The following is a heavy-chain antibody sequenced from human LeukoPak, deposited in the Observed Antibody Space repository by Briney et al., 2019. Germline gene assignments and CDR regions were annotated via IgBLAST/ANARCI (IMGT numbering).Heavy chain of an antibody. Sequence: ASLKVSCKTSGYTFTGYYMHWVRQAPGQGLEWMGWINPNSGGTNYAQKFQGRVTMTRDTSISTAYMELSRLRSDDMAVYYCAGSSGYLTQIDYWGQGTLVTVSS. CDR2: INPNSGGT. V-gene: IGHV1-2*02. CDR1: GYTFTGYY. D-gene: IGHD3-22*01. CDR3: AGSSGYLTQIDY. J-gene: IGHJ4*02.